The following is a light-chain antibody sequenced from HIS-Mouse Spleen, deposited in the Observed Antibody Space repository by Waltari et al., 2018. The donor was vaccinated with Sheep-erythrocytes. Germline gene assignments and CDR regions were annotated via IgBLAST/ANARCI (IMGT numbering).Light chain of an antibody. J-gene: IGLJ3*02. CDR3: CSYAGSYTWV. CDR1: SSAVGGYNY. CDR2: DVS. Sequence: HSALTQPCSVSGSPGQSVPIPCPGTSSAVGGYNYVAWYQQHPGKAPKRMIYDVSMRPSGVPDRFSGSKSGNTASLTISGLQAEDEADYYCCSYAGSYTWVFGGGTKLTVL. V-gene: IGLV2-11*02.